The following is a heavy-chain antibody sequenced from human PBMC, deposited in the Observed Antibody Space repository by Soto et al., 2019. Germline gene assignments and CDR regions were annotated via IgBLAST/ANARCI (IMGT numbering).Heavy chain of an antibody. CDR2: IDPSDSYT. D-gene: IGHD6-13*01. CDR1: GYSFTSYW. CDR3: ARQGIEDSKSYYYYGMDV. J-gene: IGHJ6*02. Sequence: GESLKISCKGSGYSFTSYWISWVRQMPGKGLEWMGRIDPSDSYTNYSPSFQGHVTISADKSISTAYLQWSSLKASDTAMYYCARQGIEDSKSYYYYGMDVWGQGTTVTVSS. V-gene: IGHV5-10-1*01.